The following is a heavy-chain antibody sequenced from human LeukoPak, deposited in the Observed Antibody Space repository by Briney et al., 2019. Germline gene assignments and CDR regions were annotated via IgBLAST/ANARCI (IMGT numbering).Heavy chain of an antibody. CDR2: INRSGST. D-gene: IGHD1-20*01. CDR3: ARVRYNSTYDYYDGMDG. CDR1: GGSFSGYY. V-gene: IGHV4-34*01. J-gene: IGHJ6*02. Sequence: PSETQSLTCAVYGGSFSGYYWSWIRQPPGKGLEWIGEINRSGSTNYNPSLKSRVTISVDTSKTQFSLKLSSVTAADTAVYYCARVRYNSTYDYYDGMDGWGQGPTVTVSS.